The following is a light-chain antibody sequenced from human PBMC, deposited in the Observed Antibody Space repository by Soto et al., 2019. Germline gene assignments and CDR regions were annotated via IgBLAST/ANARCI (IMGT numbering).Light chain of an antibody. CDR1: QSVSSVY. V-gene: IGKV3-20*01. CDR3: QQYGSSPPYT. J-gene: IGKJ2*01. Sequence: EIVLTQSPGTLSLSPGERATLSCRASQSVSSVYLAWYQQKPGQAPRLLIYAASSRATGIPDRFSGGGSGTAVSLTISRLEPEDFAVYYCQQYGSSPPYTFGQGTKLEIK. CDR2: AAS.